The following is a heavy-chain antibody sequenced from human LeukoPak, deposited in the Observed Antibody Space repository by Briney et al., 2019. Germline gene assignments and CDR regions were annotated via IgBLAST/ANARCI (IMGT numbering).Heavy chain of an antibody. CDR2: ISSSSSTI. CDR3: AKHSGYDHEYYFDY. CDR1: GFTFSSYS. J-gene: IGHJ4*02. D-gene: IGHD5-12*01. V-gene: IGHV3-48*04. Sequence: PGGSLRLSCAASGFTFSSYSMNWVRQAPGKGLEWVSYISSSSSTIYYADSVKGRFTISRDNAKNSLYLQMNSLRAEDTAVYYCAKHSGYDHEYYFDYWGQGTLVTVSS.